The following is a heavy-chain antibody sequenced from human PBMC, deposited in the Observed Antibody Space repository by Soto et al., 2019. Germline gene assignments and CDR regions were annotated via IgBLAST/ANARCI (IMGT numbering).Heavy chain of an antibody. CDR1: GYTFTSYA. CDR2: INAGNGNT. J-gene: IGHJ4*02. CDR3: ARGADYYGSGSPFDY. V-gene: IGHV1-3*01. D-gene: IGHD3-10*01. Sequence: ASVKVSCKASGYTFTSYAMHWVRQAPGQRLEWMGWINAGNGNTKYSQKFQGRVTITRDTSASTAYMELSSLRSEDTAVYYCARGADYYGSGSPFDYWGQGTLVTVSS.